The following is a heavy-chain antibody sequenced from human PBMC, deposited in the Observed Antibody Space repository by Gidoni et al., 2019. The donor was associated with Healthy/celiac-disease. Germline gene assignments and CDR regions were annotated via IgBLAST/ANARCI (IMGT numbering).Heavy chain of an antibody. V-gene: IGHV3-30*18. CDR1: GFTFSSYG. J-gene: IGHJ4*02. CDR3: AKGPRIVGATKQFDY. Sequence: QVQLVESGGGVVQPGRSLRLSCAASGFTFSSYGMHWVRQAPGKGLEWVAVISYDGSNKYYADSVKGRFTISRDNSKNTLYLQMNSLRAEDTAVYYCAKGPRIVGATKQFDYWGQGTLVTVSS. CDR2: ISYDGSNK. D-gene: IGHD1-26*01.